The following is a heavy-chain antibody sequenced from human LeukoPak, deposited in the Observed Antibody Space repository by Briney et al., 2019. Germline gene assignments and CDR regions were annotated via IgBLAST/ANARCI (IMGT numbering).Heavy chain of an antibody. Sequence: SVKVSCKASGGTLSSYAISWVRQAPGQGLEWMGRIIPILGIANYAQKFQGRVTITADKSTSTAYMELSSLRSEDTAVYYCARVGYRYCSGGSCSNYWYFDLWGRGTLVTVSS. CDR3: ARVGYRYCSGGSCSNYWYFDL. CDR1: GGTLSSYA. CDR2: IIPILGIA. V-gene: IGHV1-69*04. D-gene: IGHD2-15*01. J-gene: IGHJ2*01.